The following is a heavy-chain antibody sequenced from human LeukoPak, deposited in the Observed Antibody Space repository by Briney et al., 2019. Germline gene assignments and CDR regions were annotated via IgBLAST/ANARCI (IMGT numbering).Heavy chain of an antibody. J-gene: IGHJ6*02. CDR3: ARTDSSSWATYYYYYGMDV. CDR2: MNPNSGNT. Sequence: ASVKVYCKASGYTFTSYDINWVRQATGQGLEWMGWMNPNSGNTGYAQKFQGRVTMTRNTSISTAYMELSSLRSEDTAVYYCARTDSSSWATYYYYYGMDVWGQGTTVTVSS. CDR1: GYTFTSYD. V-gene: IGHV1-8*01. D-gene: IGHD6-13*01.